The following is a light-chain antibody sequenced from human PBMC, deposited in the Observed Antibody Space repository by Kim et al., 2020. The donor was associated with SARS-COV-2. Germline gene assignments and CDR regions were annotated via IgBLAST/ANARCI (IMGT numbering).Light chain of an antibody. CDR1: QTVTSSY. V-gene: IGKV3-20*01. J-gene: IGKJ4*01. CDR2: DAS. Sequence: EVVLTQSPGTLSLSPGERATLSCRASQTVTSSYLVWYQQTPGQPPRLLIYDASRRATGIPDRFSGSGSGTDFTLTINGLEPEDSAVYYCQQYVNSPVTFGGGTKVDIK. CDR3: QQYVNSPVT.